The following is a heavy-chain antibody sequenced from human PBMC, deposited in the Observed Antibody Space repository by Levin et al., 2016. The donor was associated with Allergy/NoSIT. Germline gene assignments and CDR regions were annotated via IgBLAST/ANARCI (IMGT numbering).Heavy chain of an antibody. CDR2: ISDSGDST. V-gene: IGHV3-23*01. J-gene: IGHJ4*02. CDR3: AKVQGSLFLAATGFDY. D-gene: IGHD6-13*01. Sequence: GESLKISCAASGFTFSSYAMSWVRQAPGKGLEWVSSISDSGDSTYYADSVKGRFTISRDNSKNTVYLQMNSLRVEETAVYYCAKVQGSLFLAATGFDYWGQGTLVTVSS. CDR1: GFTFSSYA.